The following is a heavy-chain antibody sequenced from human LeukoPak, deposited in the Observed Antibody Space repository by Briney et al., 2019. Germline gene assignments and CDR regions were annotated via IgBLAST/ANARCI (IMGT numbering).Heavy chain of an antibody. Sequence: GGSLKISCKGSGYSFPTYWSAWLGQLPGEGREWMGIIYPDESNIRYSPSFQGQVTISADKSISTAYLQWSSLKASDTAMYYCARPPSRGYSSSFEYWGQGTLVTVSS. CDR1: GYSFPTYW. V-gene: IGHV5-51*01. J-gene: IGHJ4*02. CDR3: ARPPSRGYSSSFEY. CDR2: IYPDESNI. D-gene: IGHD2-2*03.